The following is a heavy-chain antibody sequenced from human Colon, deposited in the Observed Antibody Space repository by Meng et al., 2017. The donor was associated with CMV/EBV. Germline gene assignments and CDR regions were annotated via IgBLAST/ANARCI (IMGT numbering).Heavy chain of an antibody. Sequence: GGSLRLSCAASGFTFSSYEMNWVRQAPGKGLEWVSYISSSGSTIYYADSVKGRFTISRDNAKNSLYLQMNSLRAEDTAVYYCARDSLGARYCSSTSCYRVPLWGQGTLVTVSS. V-gene: IGHV3-48*03. CDR1: GFTFSSYE. D-gene: IGHD2-2*01. CDR3: ARDSLGARYCSSTSCYRVPL. J-gene: IGHJ4*02. CDR2: ISSSGSTI.